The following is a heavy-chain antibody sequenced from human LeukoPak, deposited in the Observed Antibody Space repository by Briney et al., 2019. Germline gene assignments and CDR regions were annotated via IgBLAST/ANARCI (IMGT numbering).Heavy chain of an antibody. CDR1: GFTFSSFW. CDR3: ARERTSGWDAFDF. J-gene: IGHJ4*02. CDR2: INSVGSST. V-gene: IGHV3-74*01. Sequence: GGSLRLSCAASGFTFSSFWMHWVRQAPGKGLVWVPRINSVGSSTSYADSVKGRFTISRDNAKNTLYLQMNSLRAEDTAVYYCARERTSGWDAFDFWGQGTLVTVSS. D-gene: IGHD6-19*01.